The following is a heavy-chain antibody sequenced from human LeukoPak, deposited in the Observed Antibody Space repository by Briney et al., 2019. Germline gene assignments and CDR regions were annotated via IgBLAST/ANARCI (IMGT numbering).Heavy chain of an antibody. CDR3: ARGVEPLAANTLAY. Sequence: GRSLRLSCAASGFTFSSYGMHWVRQAPGKGLEWVSVLYSDGNTKYADSVQGRFTISRDNSKNTLYLEMNSLSPDDTAVYYCARGVEPLAANTLAYWGQGTLVTVSS. J-gene: IGHJ4*02. CDR2: LYSDGNT. CDR1: GFTFSSYG. D-gene: IGHD1-14*01. V-gene: IGHV3-NL1*01.